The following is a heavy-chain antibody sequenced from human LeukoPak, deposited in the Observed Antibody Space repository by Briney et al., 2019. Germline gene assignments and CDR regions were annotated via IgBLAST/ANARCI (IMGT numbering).Heavy chain of an antibody. D-gene: IGHD2-8*01. V-gene: IGHV3-21*06. CDR3: ARALIGYYFDY. J-gene: IGHJ4*02. CDR1: GFSFSSYR. CDR2: VSNSGDYI. Sequence: PGGSLRLSCAASGFSFSSYRMNWVRQAPGKGLEWVSSVSNSGDYIHHADSVKGRFTISRDNSKNSLYLQMNSLRAEDTAVYYCARALIGYYFDYWGQGTLVTVSS.